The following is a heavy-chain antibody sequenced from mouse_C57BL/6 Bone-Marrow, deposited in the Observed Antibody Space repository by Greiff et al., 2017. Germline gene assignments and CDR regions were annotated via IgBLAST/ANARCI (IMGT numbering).Heavy chain of an antibody. CDR1: GYAFSGSW. J-gene: IGHJ3*01. CDR3: ARPIYYYGSTWFAY. D-gene: IGHD1-1*01. Sequence: VQLQESGPELVKPGASVKISCKASGYAFSGSWMNWVKQRPGKGLEWIGRIYPGDGDTNYNGKFKGKATLTADKSSSTAYMQLSSLTSEDSAVYFCARPIYYYGSTWFAYWGQGTLVTVSA. CDR2: IYPGDGDT. V-gene: IGHV1-82*01.